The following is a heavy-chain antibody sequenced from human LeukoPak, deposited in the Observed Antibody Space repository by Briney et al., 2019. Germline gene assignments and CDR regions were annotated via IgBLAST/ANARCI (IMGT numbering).Heavy chain of an antibody. V-gene: IGHV3-53*01. J-gene: IGHJ4*02. CDR1: GFTVSSNY. CDR3: ARDGYSFGHDFDY. Sequence: GGSLRLSCAASGFTVSSNYMSWVRQAPGKGLEWVSVIYSGGSTYYADSVKGRFTISRDNAKNTLYLQMNSLRAEDTAVYYCARDGYSFGHDFDYWGQGTLVTVSS. CDR2: IYSGGST. D-gene: IGHD5-18*01.